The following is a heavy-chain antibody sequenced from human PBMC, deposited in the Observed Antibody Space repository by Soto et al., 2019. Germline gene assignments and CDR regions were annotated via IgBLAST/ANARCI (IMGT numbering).Heavy chain of an antibody. Sequence: QVQLQESGPGLVKPSETLSLTFTVSGGSVSSGSYYWSWIRQPPGKGLEWIGYIYYSGSTNYNPPLKSRVTISVDTSKNQFSLKLSSVTAADTALYYCARGGYSGYYYYWGQGTLVTVSS. CDR1: GGSVSSGSYY. D-gene: IGHD3-3*01. J-gene: IGHJ4*02. CDR3: ARGGYSGYYYY. CDR2: IYYSGST. V-gene: IGHV4-61*01.